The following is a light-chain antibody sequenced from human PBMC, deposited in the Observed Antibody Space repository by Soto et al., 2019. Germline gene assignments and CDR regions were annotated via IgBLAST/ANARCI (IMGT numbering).Light chain of an antibody. CDR2: GTS. CDR1: QSVSTN. Sequence: ETVMTQSPATLSVSPGERATLSCRASQSVSTNLAWYQQKPGQAPRLLIYGTSTRATGIPARFSGSGSGTEFTLTIGSLLSEDFSVYYCQQYNNWPLTFGGGTRVEIK. V-gene: IGKV3-15*01. J-gene: IGKJ4*01. CDR3: QQYNNWPLT.